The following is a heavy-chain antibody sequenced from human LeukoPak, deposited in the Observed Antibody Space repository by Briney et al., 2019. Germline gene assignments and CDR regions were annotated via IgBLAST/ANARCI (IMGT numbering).Heavy chain of an antibody. Sequence: PGGSVRLSCAASGFSFSSYSMFWVRQAPGKGLEWVSSISDRSSFIYYADSVKGRFTISRDNAKKSLFLHMNSLRVEDTALYYCAREPHDFHEEDGFDIWGQGTLVTVSS. V-gene: IGHV3-21*01. CDR3: AREPHDFHEEDGFDI. D-gene: IGHD5-24*01. CDR2: ISDRSSFI. J-gene: IGHJ3*02. CDR1: GFSFSSYS.